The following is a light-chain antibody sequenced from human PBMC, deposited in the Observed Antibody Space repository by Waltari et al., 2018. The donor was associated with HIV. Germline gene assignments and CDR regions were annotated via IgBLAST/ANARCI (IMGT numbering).Light chain of an antibody. CDR3: CSYAGSYTYV. CDR1: SSDVGGYNY. CDR2: DVS. J-gene: IGLJ1*01. Sequence: QSALTQPRPVSGSPGQSVTIPCPGTSSDVGGYNYVSWYQQHPGKAPKLVIYDVSKRPSGVPDRFSGSKSANTASLTISGLQAEDEADYYCCSYAGSYTYVFGTGTKVTVL. V-gene: IGLV2-11*01.